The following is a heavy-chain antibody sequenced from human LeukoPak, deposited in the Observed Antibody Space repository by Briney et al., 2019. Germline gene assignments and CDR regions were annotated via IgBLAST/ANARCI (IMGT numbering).Heavy chain of an antibody. CDR3: ARVSSSCLDY. D-gene: IGHD6-13*01. Sequence: GASVKVSCKASGGTFSSYAISWVRQAPGQGLEWMGWINAGNGNTKYSQKFQGRVTITRDTSASTAYMELSSLRSEDTAVYYCARVSSSCLDYWGQGTLVTVSS. J-gene: IGHJ4*02. CDR1: GGTFSSYA. V-gene: IGHV1-3*01. CDR2: INAGNGNT.